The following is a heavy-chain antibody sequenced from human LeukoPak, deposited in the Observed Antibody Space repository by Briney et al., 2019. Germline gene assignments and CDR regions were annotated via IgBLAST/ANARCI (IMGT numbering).Heavy chain of an antibody. V-gene: IGHV3-23*01. CDR1: GFTFSSYA. CDR2: ISGRGGST. J-gene: IGHJ4*02. D-gene: IGHD2-2*01. Sequence: GGSLRLSCAASGFTFSSYAMSWVRQAPGKGLEWVSAISGRGGSTYYTDSVKGRFTISRDNSKNTLYLQMNSLRAEDTAVYYCAKEGCSTTSCSLGTDYWGQGTLVTVSS. CDR3: AKEGCSTTSCSLGTDY.